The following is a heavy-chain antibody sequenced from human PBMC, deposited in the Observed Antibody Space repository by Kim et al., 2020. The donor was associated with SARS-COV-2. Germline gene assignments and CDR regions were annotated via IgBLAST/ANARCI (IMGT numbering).Heavy chain of an antibody. J-gene: IGHJ4*02. CDR2: IIPIFGTA. V-gene: IGHV1-69*13. CDR3: ARLVEQPLVYDY. D-gene: IGHD6-13*01. CDR1: GGTFSSYP. Sequence: SVKVSCKASGGTFSSYPISWVRQAPGQGLEWMGGIIPIFGTANYAQKFQGRVTITADESTSTAYMELSSLRSEDTAVYYCARLVEQPLVYDYWGQGTLVTVSS.